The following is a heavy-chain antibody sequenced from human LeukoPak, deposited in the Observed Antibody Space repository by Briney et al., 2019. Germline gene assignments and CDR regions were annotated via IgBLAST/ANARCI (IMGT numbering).Heavy chain of an antibody. D-gene: IGHD2-15*01. CDR3: ARGRGRLLLIDY. CDR2: IYSSGST. V-gene: IGHV4-4*07. J-gene: IGHJ4*02. CDR1: GGSFNNYY. Sequence: PSETLSVTCTVSGGSFNNYYWNWIRQPAGKGLEWIGRIYSSGSTDYNTSLKSRVTMSVDTSKNQFSLNLTSVTAADSAVYYCARGRGRLLLIDYWGQGTLVTVSS.